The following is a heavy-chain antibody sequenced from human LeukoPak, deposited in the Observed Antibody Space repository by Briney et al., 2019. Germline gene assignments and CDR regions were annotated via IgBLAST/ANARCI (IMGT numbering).Heavy chain of an antibody. CDR1: GYTFTSYD. CDR2: MDPNSGNT. J-gene: IGHJ6*02. D-gene: IGHD5-24*01. CDR3: ARAVATTPYYYYGLDV. V-gene: IGHV1-8*01. Sequence: ASMKVSCKASGYTFTSYDINWVRQATGQGLEWMGWMDPNSGNTVFAQKFQGRVTMTGSTSIKTAYMELSSLTSEDTGVYYCARAVATTPYYYYGLDVWGQGTTVTVSS.